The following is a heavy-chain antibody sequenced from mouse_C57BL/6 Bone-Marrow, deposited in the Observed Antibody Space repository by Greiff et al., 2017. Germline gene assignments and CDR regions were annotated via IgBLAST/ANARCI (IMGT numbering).Heavy chain of an antibody. D-gene: IGHD2-12*01. Sequence: QVQLKQSGAELARPGASVKLSCKASGYTFTSYGISWVKQRTGQGLEWIGEIYPRSGNTYYNEKFKGKATLTADKSSSTAYMELRSLTSEDSAVYFCARLTYDDASYFGVWGTGATVTVSA. V-gene: IGHV1-81*01. CDR3: ARLTYDDASYFGV. CDR2: IYPRSGNT. J-gene: IGHJ1*03. CDR1: GYTFTSYG.